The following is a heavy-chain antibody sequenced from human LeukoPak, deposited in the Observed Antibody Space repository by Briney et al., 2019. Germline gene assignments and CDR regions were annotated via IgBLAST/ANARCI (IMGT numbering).Heavy chain of an antibody. D-gene: IGHD6-19*01. CDR2: IYYSGST. V-gene: IGHV4-61*05. CDR3: ARTTSSGWYIGAYYYYMDV. J-gene: IGHJ6*03. Sequence: KASETLSLTCTVSGDSISSSSYYWGWIRQPPGKGLGWIGYIYYSGSTNYNPSLKSRVTISVDTSKNQFSLKLSSVTAADTAVYYCARTTSSGWYIGAYYYYMDVWGKGTTVTVSS. CDR1: GDSISSSSYY.